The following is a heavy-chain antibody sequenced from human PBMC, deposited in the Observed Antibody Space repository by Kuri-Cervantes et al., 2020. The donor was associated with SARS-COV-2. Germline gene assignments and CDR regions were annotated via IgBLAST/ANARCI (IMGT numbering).Heavy chain of an antibody. CDR3: SATGGLL. D-gene: IGHD7-27*01. J-gene: IGHJ4*02. Sequence: GESLKISCAASGFTFSSYGMHWVRQAPGKGLEWVAVIWYDGSNKYYADSVKGRFTISRDNSKNTLYLQMNSLRAEDTAAYYCSATGGLLWGQGTLVTVSS. CDR1: GFTFSSYG. CDR2: IWYDGSNK. V-gene: IGHV3-33*08.